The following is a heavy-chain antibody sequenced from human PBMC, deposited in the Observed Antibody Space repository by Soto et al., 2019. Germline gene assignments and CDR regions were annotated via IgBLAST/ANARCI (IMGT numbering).Heavy chain of an antibody. CDR2: INYRGNT. J-gene: IGHJ4*02. Sequence: PSETLSLTCTVSGGSISTYYWTWIRQPPGKGLEWIGYINYRGNTNYNPSLKSRLTISIDTSKNQFSLKLNSVTAADTAVYYCAKGKESYVYFFPYWGPGTLVTVSS. CDR1: GGSISTYY. D-gene: IGHD3-10*01. V-gene: IGHV4-59*01. CDR3: AKGKESYVYFFPY.